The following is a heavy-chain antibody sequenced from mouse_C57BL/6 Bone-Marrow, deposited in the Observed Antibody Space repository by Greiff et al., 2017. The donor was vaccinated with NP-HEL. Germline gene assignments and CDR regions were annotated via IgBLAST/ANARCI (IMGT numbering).Heavy chain of an antibody. D-gene: IGHD2-5*01. CDR2: ISYDGSN. V-gene: IGHV3-6*01. CDR3: AGLYYSNALDY. Sequence: EVKLMESGPGLVKPSQSLSLTCSVTGYSITSGYYWNWIRQFPGNKLEWMGYISYDGSNNYNPSLKNRISITRDTSKNQFFLKLNSVTTEDTATDYWAGLYYSNALDYWGQGTTLTVSS. J-gene: IGHJ2*01. CDR1: GYSITSGYY.